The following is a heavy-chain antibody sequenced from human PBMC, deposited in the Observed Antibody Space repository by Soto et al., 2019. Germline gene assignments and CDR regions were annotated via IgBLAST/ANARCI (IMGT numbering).Heavy chain of an antibody. Sequence: ASVKVSCKASGGTFSSYTISWVRQAPGQGLEWMGRIIPILGIANYAQKFQGRVTITADKSTSTAYMELSSLRSEDTAVYYCARDYYGSGSYPPYNWFDPWGQGTLVTVSS. CDR3: ARDYYGSGSYPPYNWFDP. D-gene: IGHD3-10*01. J-gene: IGHJ5*02. CDR2: IIPILGIA. CDR1: GGTFSSYT. V-gene: IGHV1-69*04.